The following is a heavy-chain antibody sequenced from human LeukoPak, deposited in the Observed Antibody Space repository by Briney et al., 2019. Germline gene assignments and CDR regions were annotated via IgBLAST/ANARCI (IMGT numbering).Heavy chain of an antibody. CDR1: GFTFSSFE. J-gene: IGHJ6*03. CDR2: ITSSGSIT. CDR3: ARDGTPIHSDGWVYMDV. D-gene: IGHD6-25*01. V-gene: IGHV3-48*03. Sequence: GGSLRLSCVASGFTFSSFEMNWVRQAPGKGLEWLSYITSSGSITHYADSVEGRFTISRDNAKNSLYLQMNSLRAEDTAVYYCARDGTPIHSDGWVYMDVWGKGTTVTVSS.